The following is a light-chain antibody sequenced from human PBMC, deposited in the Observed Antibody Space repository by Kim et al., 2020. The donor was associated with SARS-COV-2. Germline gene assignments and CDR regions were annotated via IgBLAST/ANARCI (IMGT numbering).Light chain of an antibody. Sequence: SSELTQDPAVSVDLGQTVRITCQGDSLRSYYASWYQKKPGQAPVFVIYGKNNRPSGIPDRFPGSSSGNTAPLTITGAQAEAEADYYCNSRDSSGTHVVFG. CDR1: SLRSYY. CDR2: GKN. V-gene: IGLV3-19*01. J-gene: IGLJ2*01. CDR3: NSRDSSGTHVV.